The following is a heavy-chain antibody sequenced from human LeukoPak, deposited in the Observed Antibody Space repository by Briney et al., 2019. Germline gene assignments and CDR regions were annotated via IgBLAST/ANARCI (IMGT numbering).Heavy chain of an antibody. J-gene: IGHJ6*02. CDR2: ISSSSSYI. V-gene: IGHV3-21*01. CDR1: GFTFSSYS. CDR3: ARVLGYSYGTLIYYGMDV. D-gene: IGHD5-18*01. Sequence: PGGSLRLSCAASGFTFSSYSMNWVRQAPGKGLEWVSSISSSSSYIYYADSVKGRFTISRDNAKNSLYLQTNSLRAEDTAVYYCARVLGYSYGTLIYYGMDVWGQGTTVTVSS.